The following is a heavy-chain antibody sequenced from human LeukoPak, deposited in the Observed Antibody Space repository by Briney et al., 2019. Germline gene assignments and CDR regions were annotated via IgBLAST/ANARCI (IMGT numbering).Heavy chain of an antibody. Sequence: SQTLSLTCTVSGGSISNGDYSWSWIRQPPGKGLEWIGYIYYSGSTYYNPSLKSRVIISLDTSKNQFSLNLSSVTAADTAVYYCARLTFQAYYYDSSGSYYFDYWGQGTLVTVSS. CDR1: GGSISNGDYS. V-gene: IGHV4-30-4*01. D-gene: IGHD3-22*01. CDR2: IYYSGST. CDR3: ARLTFQAYYYDSSGSYYFDY. J-gene: IGHJ4*02.